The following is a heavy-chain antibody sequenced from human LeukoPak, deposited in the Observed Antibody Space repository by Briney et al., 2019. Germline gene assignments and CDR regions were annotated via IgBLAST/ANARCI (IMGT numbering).Heavy chain of an antibody. D-gene: IGHD1-7*01. J-gene: IGHJ6*03. CDR1: GGSFSGYY. Sequence: SETLSLTCAVYGGSFSGYYWSWIRQPPGKGLEWIGEINHSGSTNYNPSLKSRVTISVDTPKNQFSLKLSSVTAADTAVYYCARAGATYNWNYGYYMDVWGQGTTVTVSS. CDR2: INHSGST. V-gene: IGHV4-34*01. CDR3: ARAGATYNWNYGYYMDV.